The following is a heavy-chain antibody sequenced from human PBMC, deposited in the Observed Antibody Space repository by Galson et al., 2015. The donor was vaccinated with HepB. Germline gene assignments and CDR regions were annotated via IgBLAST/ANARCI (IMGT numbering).Heavy chain of an antibody. J-gene: IGHJ4*02. D-gene: IGHD6-19*01. CDR1: GYTFTSYA. V-gene: IGHV1-3*01. CDR3: ARALVAGTGGFDY. CDR2: INAGNGNT. Sequence: SVKVSCKASGYTFTSYAMHWVRQAPGQRLEWMGWINAGNGNTKYSQKFQGRVTITRDTSASTAYMELSSLRSEDTAVYYCARALVAGTGGFDYWGQGTLVTVSS.